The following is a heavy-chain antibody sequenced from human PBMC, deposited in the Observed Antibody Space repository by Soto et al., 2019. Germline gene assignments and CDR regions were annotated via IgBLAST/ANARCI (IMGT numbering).Heavy chain of an antibody. CDR1: GGSINSYY. V-gene: IGHV4-59*01. CDR2: IYYSGST. J-gene: IGHJ6*02. Sequence: SETLSLTCTVSGGSINSYYWSWIRQPPGKGLEWIGYIYYSGSTNYNPSLKSRVTISVDTSKNQFSLKLSSVTAADTAVYYCARDHTYYDFWSGLNYYGMDVWGQGTTVTVSS. D-gene: IGHD3-3*01. CDR3: ARDHTYYDFWSGLNYYGMDV.